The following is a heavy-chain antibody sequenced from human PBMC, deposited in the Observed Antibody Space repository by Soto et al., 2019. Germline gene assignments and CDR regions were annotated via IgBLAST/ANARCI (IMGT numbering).Heavy chain of an antibody. Sequence: PSETLSLTCAVYGGSFSGYYWSWIRQPPGKGLEWIGEINHSGSTNYNPSLKSRVTISVDASKNQFSLKLSSVTAADTAVYYCARGGRRRFLESLINGIYPLCQEDVLTISS. CDR3: ARGGRRRFLESLINGIYP. CDR1: GGSFSGYY. D-gene: IGHD3-3*01. V-gene: IGHV4-34*01. CDR2: INHSGST. J-gene: IGHJ5*02.